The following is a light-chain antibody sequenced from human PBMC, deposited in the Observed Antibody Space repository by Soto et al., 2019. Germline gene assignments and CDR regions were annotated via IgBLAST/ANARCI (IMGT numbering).Light chain of an antibody. V-gene: IGLV2-11*01. CDR3: CSYAGSSYV. J-gene: IGLJ1*01. CDR1: SSDVGGYNY. Sequence: QSVLTQPRSVSGSPGQSVAISRTGTSSDVGGYNYVSWYQQHPGKAPKFMIYDVTKRPSGVPDRFSGSKSGNTASLTISGLQAEDEADYYCCSYAGSSYVFGTGTKVTVL. CDR2: DVT.